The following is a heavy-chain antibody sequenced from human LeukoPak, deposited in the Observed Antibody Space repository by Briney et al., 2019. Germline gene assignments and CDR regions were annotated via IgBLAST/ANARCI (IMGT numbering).Heavy chain of an antibody. D-gene: IGHD5/OR15-5a*01. J-gene: IGHJ2*01. Sequence: GGSLRLSCAASGFTFDYHWMSWVRQAPGRGLEWISSISSSGSHIYYADSLKGRFTVSRDNAKNSLYVQMNSLRAEDTAVYYCAKIGVSGHWYFDLWGRGTLVTVSS. V-gene: IGHV3-21*01. CDR3: AKIGVSGHWYFDL. CDR2: ISSSGSHI. CDR1: GFTFDYHW.